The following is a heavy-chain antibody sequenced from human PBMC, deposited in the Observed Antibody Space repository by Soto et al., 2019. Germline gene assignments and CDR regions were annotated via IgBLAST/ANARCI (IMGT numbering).Heavy chain of an antibody. CDR3: ATRAGSKLWLDY. D-gene: IGHD5-18*01. CDR1: GFNFRDYT. J-gene: IGHJ4*02. CDR2: ISVSSSNK. V-gene: IGHV3-21*01. Sequence: GGSLRLSCAASGFNFRDYTMNWVRQAPGKGPEWVSSISVSSSNKYYADSVKGRFTISRDNTDNSLSLQMNSLRAEDTAVYYCATRAGSKLWLDYWGQGTLVTVPS.